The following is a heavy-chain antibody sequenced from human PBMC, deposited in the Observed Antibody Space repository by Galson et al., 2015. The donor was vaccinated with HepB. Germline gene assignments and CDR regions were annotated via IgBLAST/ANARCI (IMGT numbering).Heavy chain of an antibody. J-gene: IGHJ4*02. V-gene: IGHV3-30*18. CDR1: GFTFSSYG. D-gene: IGHD4-17*01. Sequence: SLRLSCAASGFTFSSYGMHWVRQAPGKGLEWVAVISYDGSNKYYADSVKGRFTISRDNSKNTLYLQMNSLRAEDTAVYYCAKDRVSVTTYFWGEIDYWGQGTLVTVSS. CDR3: AKDRVSVTTYFWGEIDY. CDR2: ISYDGSNK.